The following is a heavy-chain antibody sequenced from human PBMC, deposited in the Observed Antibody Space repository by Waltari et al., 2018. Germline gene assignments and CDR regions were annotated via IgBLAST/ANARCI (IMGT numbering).Heavy chain of an antibody. CDR2: ISWDGGDT. CDR1: GFVFDGFT. D-gene: IGHD5-12*01. Sequence: EVNLVESGGAVVQPGGSLRLACTASGFVFDGFTMQWVRQVPGSVLQWVALISWDGGDTYYADSVKGRFTISRDNSRNSLYLEMKTLTLEDTALYYCATSDYAGKGDYWGHGTLVTVSS. CDR3: ATSDYAGKGDY. V-gene: IGHV3-43*01. J-gene: IGHJ4*01.